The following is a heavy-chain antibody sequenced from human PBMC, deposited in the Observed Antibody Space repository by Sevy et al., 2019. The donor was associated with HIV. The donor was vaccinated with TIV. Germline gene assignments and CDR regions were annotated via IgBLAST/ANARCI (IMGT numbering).Heavy chain of an antibody. CDR1: GFTFSSYA. Sequence: LSLTCAASGFTFSSYAMSWVRQAPGKGLEWVSAISGSGGSTYYADSVKGRFTISRDNSKNTLYLQMNSLRAEDTAVYYCAKVKRIAVAGNPPFDYWGQGTLVTVSS. V-gene: IGHV3-23*01. D-gene: IGHD6-13*01. CDR3: AKVKRIAVAGNPPFDY. J-gene: IGHJ4*02. CDR2: ISGSGGST.